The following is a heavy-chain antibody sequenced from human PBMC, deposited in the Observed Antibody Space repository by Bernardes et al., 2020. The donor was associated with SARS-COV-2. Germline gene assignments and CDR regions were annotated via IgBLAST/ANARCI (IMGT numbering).Heavy chain of an antibody. D-gene: IGHD3-16*01. CDR2: MNPNSGNT. J-gene: IGHJ4*02. CDR1: GYTFTSYD. V-gene: IGHV1-8*01. Sequence: ASVKVSCKASGYTFTSYDINWVRQATGQGLEWMGWMNPNSGNTGYAQKFQGRVTMTRNTSISTAYMELSSLRSEDTAVYYCVVWHDGGAYFDYWGQGTLVTVSS. CDR3: VVWHDGGAYFDY.